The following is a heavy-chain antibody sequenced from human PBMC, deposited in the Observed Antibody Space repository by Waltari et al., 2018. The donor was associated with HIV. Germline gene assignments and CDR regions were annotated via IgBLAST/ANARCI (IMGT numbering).Heavy chain of an antibody. D-gene: IGHD2-15*01. Sequence: QVQLVESGGGVVQPGRSLRLSCAASGFTFRSYGMHWVRQAPGKGREWVAVIWSDGSKKYYADSVKGRFTISRDNSKNTVYLQMNSLRAEDTAMYKCAKDRVVVVAAGGGGGMDVWGQGTTVIVSS. CDR2: IWSDGSKK. CDR3: AKDRVVVVAAGGGGGMDV. J-gene: IGHJ6*02. V-gene: IGHV3-30*18. CDR1: GFTFRSYG.